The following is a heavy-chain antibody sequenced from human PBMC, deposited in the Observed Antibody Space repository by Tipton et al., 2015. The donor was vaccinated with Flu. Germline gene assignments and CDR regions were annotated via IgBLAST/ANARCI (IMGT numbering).Heavy chain of an antibody. Sequence: QLVQSGAEVKKPGESLKISCKGSGYTFSNYWIGWVRQMPGKGLEWMGIIYPGDSDAKYSPSLRGQVTMSADKSINTTFLHWSSVKASDTAMYYCVRLRTRVVTPRDAFAIWGQGTMVTVSS. D-gene: IGHD4-23*01. V-gene: IGHV5-51*03. CDR1: GYTFSNYW. CDR3: VRLRTRVVTPRDAFAI. CDR2: IYPGDSDA. J-gene: IGHJ3*02.